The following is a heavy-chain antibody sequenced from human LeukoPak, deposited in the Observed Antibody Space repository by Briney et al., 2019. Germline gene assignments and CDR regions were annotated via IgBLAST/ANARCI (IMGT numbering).Heavy chain of an antibody. CDR3: ARDPRIAAAGNWYFDL. CDR1: GYTFTGYY. CDR2: INPNSGGT. D-gene: IGHD6-13*01. J-gene: IGHJ2*01. V-gene: IGHV1-2*02. Sequence: GASVKVSCKASGYTFTGYYMHWVRQAPGQGLEWMGWINPNSGGTNYAQKFQGRVTMTRDTSISTAYMELSRLRSDDTAVYYCARDPRIAAAGNWYFDLWGRGTLVTVSS.